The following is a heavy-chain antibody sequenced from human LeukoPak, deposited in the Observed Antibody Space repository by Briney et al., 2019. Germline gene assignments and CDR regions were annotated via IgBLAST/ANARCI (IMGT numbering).Heavy chain of an antibody. CDR2: IKHDGSEK. V-gene: IGHV3-7*01. D-gene: IGHD3-16*01. CDR3: ARQPIYEAYFDF. J-gene: IGHJ4*02. CDR1: GFPFDRYW. Sequence: ARSLRLSCAASGFPFDRYWMRWVSLAPGKGLEWVANIKHDGSEKTFVDSVKGRFTISRNNAENSLYLQMNSLRAEDTAVYYCARQPIYEAYFDFWGQGTLVTVSS.